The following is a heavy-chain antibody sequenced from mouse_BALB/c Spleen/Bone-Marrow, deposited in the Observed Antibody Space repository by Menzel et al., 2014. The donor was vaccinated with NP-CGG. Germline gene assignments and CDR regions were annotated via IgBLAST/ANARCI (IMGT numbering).Heavy chain of an antibody. J-gene: IGHJ2*01. CDR3: ARSPCYGSYVDY. Sequence: VQLVESGPELVRPGDSVKISCKGSGYTFTDYAMHWVKQSHAKSLEWIGVISIYYDNTNYNQKFKGKATMTVDKSSSAAYMELARLASGDSGIYYGARSPCYGSYVDYWGQGTTLTVSS. CDR2: ISIYYDNT. CDR1: GYTFTDYA. V-gene: IGHV1-67*01. D-gene: IGHD2-10*01.